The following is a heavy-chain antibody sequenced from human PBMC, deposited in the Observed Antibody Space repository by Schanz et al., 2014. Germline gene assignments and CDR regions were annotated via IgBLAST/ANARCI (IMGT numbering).Heavy chain of an antibody. CDR3: AREMGRRFFDYNYGMDV. Sequence: QVQLQQWAAGVLKPSETLSLTCVVSGGSLSGHYWSRIRQSPGKGLEWIGEINPNEGIHHNPSLKSRVAISVDMSKTQFSLKMSSLTAADTATYYCAREMGRRFFDYNYGMDVWGQGTSVTVS. CDR2: INPNEGI. CDR1: GGSLSGHY. J-gene: IGHJ6*02. D-gene: IGHD3-3*01. V-gene: IGHV4-34*01.